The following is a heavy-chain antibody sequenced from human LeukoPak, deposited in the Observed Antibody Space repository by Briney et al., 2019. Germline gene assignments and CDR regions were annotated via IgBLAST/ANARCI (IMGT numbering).Heavy chain of an antibody. CDR2: IYYSGST. CDR1: GGSISSSSYY. D-gene: IGHD1-26*01. V-gene: IGHV4-39*01. J-gene: IGHJ4*02. Sequence: SETLSLTCTVSGGSISSSSYYWGWIRQAPGKGLEWIGSIYYSGSTYYNPSLKSRVTISVDTSKNQFSLKVSSVTAADTAVYYCARHGALSIYGGSHSDNWDQGTLVIVSS. CDR3: ARHGALSIYGGSHSDN.